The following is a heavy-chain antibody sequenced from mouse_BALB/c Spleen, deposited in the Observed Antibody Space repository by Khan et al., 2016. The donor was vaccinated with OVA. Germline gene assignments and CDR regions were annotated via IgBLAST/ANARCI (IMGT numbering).Heavy chain of an antibody. CDR2: IGPGSSNT. V-gene: IGHV1S41*01. D-gene: IGHD1-1*01. Sequence: DLVKPGASVKLSCKASGYTFTSYWINWIKQRPGQGLAWIGRIGPGSSNTYYNEMFKGKATLTVDTSSSTAYIQLSSLSSEDSAVHSRAREDYDSRSCYAMDYWGQGTSVTVAS. J-gene: IGHJ4*01. CDR3: AREDYDSRSCYAMDY. CDR1: GYTFTSYW.